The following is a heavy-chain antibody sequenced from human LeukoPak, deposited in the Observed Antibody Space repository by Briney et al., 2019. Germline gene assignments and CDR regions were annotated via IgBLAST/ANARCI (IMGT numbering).Heavy chain of an antibody. CDR1: SGSISSYY. V-gene: IGHV4-59*01. D-gene: IGHD4-17*01. J-gene: IGHJ5*02. CDR3: AREGDYEEWRDWFDP. Sequence: SETLSLTCTVSSGSISSYYWSWIRQPPGKGLEWIGYIYYSGSTNYNPSLKSRVTISVDTSKNQFSLKLSSVTAADTAVYYCAREGDYEEWRDWFDPWGQGTLVTVSS. CDR2: IYYSGST.